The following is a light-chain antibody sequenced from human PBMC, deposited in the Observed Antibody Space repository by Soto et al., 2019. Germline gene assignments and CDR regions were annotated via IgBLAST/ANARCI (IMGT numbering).Light chain of an antibody. CDR2: EDN. Sequence: FMLTQPHSVSESPGKTVTISCTRSGGSIASNYVQWYQQRPGSSPTTVIYEDNQRPSGVPDRFSGSIDSSSNSASLTISGLKTEDEATYCCQSVYSSDQVFVGGTKLTVL. CDR1: GGSIASNY. J-gene: IGLJ3*02. V-gene: IGLV6-57*01. CDR3: QSVYSSDQV.